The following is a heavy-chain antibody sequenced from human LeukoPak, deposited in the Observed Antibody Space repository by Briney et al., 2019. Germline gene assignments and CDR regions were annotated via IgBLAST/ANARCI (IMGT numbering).Heavy chain of an antibody. Sequence: PSETLSLTCTVSGYSISSGYFWSWIRQPPGKGLEWIGYIYYSGSTNYKPSLKSRLTISVDTSKNQFSLKLRSVTAADTAVYYCARMGDGHSSGWYAYWGQGALVTVSS. CDR3: ARMGDGHSSGWYAY. V-gene: IGHV4-38-2*02. D-gene: IGHD6-19*01. CDR1: GYSISSGYF. CDR2: IYYSGST. J-gene: IGHJ4*02.